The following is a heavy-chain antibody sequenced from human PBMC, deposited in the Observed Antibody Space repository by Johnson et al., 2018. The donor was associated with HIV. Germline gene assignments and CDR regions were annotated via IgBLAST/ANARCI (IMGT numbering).Heavy chain of an antibody. J-gene: IGHJ3*02. CDR1: GFSFSNAW. CDR2: IKSKTDGGTT. D-gene: IGHD5-18*01. CDR3: TTYTTMVTMYVEIKGGAFDI. Sequence: EVLLVESGGGLVKPGGSLRLSCAASGFSFSNAWMTWVRQAPGKGLEWIGHIKSKTDGGTTDYAALVKGRFTISRDDSKTTLYLQMNSLKTEDTAVYYCTTYTTMVTMYVEIKGGAFDIWGQGTMVTVSS. V-gene: IGHV3-15*01.